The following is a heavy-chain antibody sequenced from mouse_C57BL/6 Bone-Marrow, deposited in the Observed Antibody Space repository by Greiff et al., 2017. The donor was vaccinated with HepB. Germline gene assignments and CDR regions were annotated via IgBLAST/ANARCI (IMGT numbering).Heavy chain of an antibody. D-gene: IGHD1-1*01. CDR3: ARGDFFITTVVATDFDY. CDR1: GYSFTDYN. V-gene: IGHV1-39*01. CDR2: INPNYGTT. J-gene: IGHJ2*01. Sequence: VHVKQSGPELVKPGASVKISCKASGYSFTDYNMNWVKQSNGKSLEWIGVINPNYGTTSYNQKFKGKATLTVDQSSSTAYMQLNSLTSEDSAVYYCARGDFFITTVVATDFDYWGQGTTLTVSS.